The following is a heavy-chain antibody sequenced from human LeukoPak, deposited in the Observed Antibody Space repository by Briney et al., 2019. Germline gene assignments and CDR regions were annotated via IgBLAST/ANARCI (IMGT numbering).Heavy chain of an antibody. CDR3: TTDDPIGYYYYYYGMDV. D-gene: IGHD2-15*01. V-gene: IGHV3-15*01. CDR2: IKSKTDGGTT. Sequence: GGSLRLSCAASGFTFSNAWMSWVRQAPGKGLEWVGRIKSKTDGGTTDYAAPVKGRFTISRDDSKNTLYLQMNSLKTEDTAVYYCTTDDPIGYYYYYYGMDVWGQGTTVTVSS. CDR1: GFTFSNAW. J-gene: IGHJ6*02.